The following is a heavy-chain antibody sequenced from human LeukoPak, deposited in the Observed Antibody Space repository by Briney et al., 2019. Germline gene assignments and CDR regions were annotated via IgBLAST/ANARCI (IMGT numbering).Heavy chain of an antibody. Sequence: SQTLSLTCAISGDSVSSNSAAWNWIRQSPSRGLEWLGRTYFRSKLYNDYAVSVKSRISISADTSKNHFSLQLRSVTPDDTAVYYCVTGTGSFGSWGQGTLVTVSS. J-gene: IGHJ4*02. CDR2: TYFRSKLYN. CDR3: VTGTGSFGS. D-gene: IGHD1-1*01. V-gene: IGHV6-1*01. CDR1: GDSVSSNSAA.